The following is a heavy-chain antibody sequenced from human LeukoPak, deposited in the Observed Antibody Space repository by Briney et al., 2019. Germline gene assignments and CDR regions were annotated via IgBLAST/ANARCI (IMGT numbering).Heavy chain of an antibody. CDR2: ISSSSSYI. CDR3: ARDSVMVRGVITPFDY. Sequence: PGGSLRLSCAGSGFTFNYAWMSWVRQAPGKGLEWVSSISSSSSYIYYADSVKGRFTISRDNAKNSLYLQMNSLRAEDTAVYYCARDSVMVRGVITPFDYWGQGTLVTVSS. V-gene: IGHV3-21*01. CDR1: GFTFNYAW. J-gene: IGHJ4*02. D-gene: IGHD3-10*01.